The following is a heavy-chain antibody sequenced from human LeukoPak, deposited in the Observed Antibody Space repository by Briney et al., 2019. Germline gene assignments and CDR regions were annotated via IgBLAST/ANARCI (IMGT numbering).Heavy chain of an antibody. CDR1: GFTFRTYS. Sequence: GRSLRLSCAASGFTFRTYSIHWVRQAPGKGLEWVTVVSADGRTQLYSDSVKGRFTVSRDSSLNTLHLQMNSLKTEDTAVYYCAREFGHNRWYFDYWGQGALVTVSS. D-gene: IGHD5-24*01. J-gene: IGHJ4*02. CDR2: VSADGRTQ. V-gene: IGHV3-30*03. CDR3: AREFGHNRWYFDY.